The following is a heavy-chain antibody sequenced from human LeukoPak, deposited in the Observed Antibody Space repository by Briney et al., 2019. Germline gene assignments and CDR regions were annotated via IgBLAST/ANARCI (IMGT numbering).Heavy chain of an antibody. CDR1: GFTFSSYA. Sequence: GGSLRLSCAASGFTFSSYATSWVRQAPGKGLEWVSAISGSGGSTYYADSVKGRFTISRDNSKNTLYLQMNSLRAEDTAVYYCAKTRYPYYYYMDVWGKGTTVTVSS. V-gene: IGHV3-23*01. J-gene: IGHJ6*03. D-gene: IGHD1-1*01. CDR3: AKTRYPYYYYMDV. CDR2: ISGSGGST.